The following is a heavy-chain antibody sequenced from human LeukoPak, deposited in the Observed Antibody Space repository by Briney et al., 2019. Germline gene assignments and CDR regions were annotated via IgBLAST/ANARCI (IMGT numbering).Heavy chain of an antibody. CDR1: GGSISSYY. CDR3: ASYCRGSSTSCYMGGAFDI. J-gene: IGHJ3*02. D-gene: IGHD2-2*02. CDR2: IYYSGST. Sequence: SETLSLTCTVSGGSISSYYWSWIRQPPGKGLEWIGYIYYSGSTNYNPSLKSRVTISVDTSKNQFSLKLSSVTAADTAVYYCASYCRGSSTSCYMGGAFDIWGQGTMVTVSS. V-gene: IGHV4-59*01.